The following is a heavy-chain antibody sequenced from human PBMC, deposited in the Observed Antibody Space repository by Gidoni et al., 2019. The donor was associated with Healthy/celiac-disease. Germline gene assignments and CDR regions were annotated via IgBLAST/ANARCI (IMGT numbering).Heavy chain of an antibody. CDR1: GGTFSSYA. D-gene: IGHD3-10*01. CDR2: IIPIFGTA. CDR3: ARGRYGSGSSYDPPYFDY. Sequence: QVQLVQSGAEVKKPGSSVKVSCKASGGTFSSYAISWVRQAPGQGLEWMGGIIPIFGTANYAQKFQGRVTITADESTSTAYMELSSLRSEDTAVYYCARGRYGSGSSYDPPYFDYWGQGTLVTVSS. V-gene: IGHV1-69*01. J-gene: IGHJ4*02.